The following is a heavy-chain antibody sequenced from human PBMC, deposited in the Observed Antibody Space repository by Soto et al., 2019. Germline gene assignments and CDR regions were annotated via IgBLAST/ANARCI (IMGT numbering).Heavy chain of an antibody. J-gene: IGHJ3*02. Sequence: QLQLQESGSGLVKPSQTLSLTCAVSGGSISSGGYSWSWIRQPPGKGLEWIGYIYHSGSTYYNPSLKSRVTISVDRSKNQCSLKLSSVTAADTAVYYCARAAYCGGDCSRAFDIWGQGTMVTVSS. D-gene: IGHD2-21*02. CDR2: IYHSGST. V-gene: IGHV4-30-2*01. CDR3: ARAAYCGGDCSRAFDI. CDR1: GGSISSGGYS.